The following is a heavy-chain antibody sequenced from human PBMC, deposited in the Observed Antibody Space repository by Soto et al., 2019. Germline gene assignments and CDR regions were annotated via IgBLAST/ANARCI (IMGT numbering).Heavy chain of an antibody. J-gene: IGHJ4*02. CDR2: IYYSATT. CDR1: GGSVSSGEYY. CDR3: ARGFRGVYFDF. V-gene: IGHV4-30-4*01. D-gene: IGHD3-10*01. Sequence: SETLSLTCTVSGGSVSSGEYYWSWIRQPPGKGLEWIGYIYYSATTYYNPSLKSRLTISIDTSKNQFSLKLSSVTAADTAVYFCARGFRGVYFDFWGQGTLVTVSS.